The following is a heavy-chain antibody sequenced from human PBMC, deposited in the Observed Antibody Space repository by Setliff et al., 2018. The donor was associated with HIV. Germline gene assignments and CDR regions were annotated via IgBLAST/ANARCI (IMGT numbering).Heavy chain of an antibody. CDR2: IDWDDDK. J-gene: IGHJ6*02. CDR3: ARMVRRVMDV. CDR1: GFSIGTLGMC. V-gene: IGHV2-70*11. D-gene: IGHD3-10*01. Sequence: SGPTLVNPTQTLTLTCTVSGFSIGTLGMCVGWIRQPPGKALEWLARIDWDDDKYYSTSLKTRLTISKDTSKNQVVLTMTNMDPVDTATYYCARMVRRVMDVWGQGTTVTVSS.